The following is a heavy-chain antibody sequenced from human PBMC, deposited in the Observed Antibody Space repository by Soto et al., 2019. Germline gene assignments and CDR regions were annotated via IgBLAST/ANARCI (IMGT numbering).Heavy chain of an antibody. D-gene: IGHD3-16*01. CDR2: IIPIFGTA. V-gene: IGHV1-69*06. Sequence: QVQLVQSGAEVKKPGSSVKVSCKASGGTFSSYAISWVRQAPGQGLEWMGVIIPIFGTANYAQKFQGRVTITAEKSTSTAYMDLSSLRYEDTGVYYCARVYVRRDGRGTFDCWGQGTLVTVSS. J-gene: IGHJ4*02. CDR1: GGTFSSYA. CDR3: ARVYVRRDGRGTFDC.